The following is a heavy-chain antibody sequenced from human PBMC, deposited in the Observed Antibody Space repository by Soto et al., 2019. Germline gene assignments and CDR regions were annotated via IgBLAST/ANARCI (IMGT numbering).Heavy chain of an antibody. Sequence: EVQLVESGGGFVQPGGSLRLSCATSGFTFSSYWMHWIRQAPGKGLVWVSRIGTDGSNTNYADSVKGRFTISRDNARNTLYLQMDSLTADDTAVYYCARDPMVRGVLHLWGQGTLVTVSS. CDR3: ARDPMVRGVLHL. D-gene: IGHD3-10*01. CDR2: IGTDGSNT. CDR1: GFTFSSYW. V-gene: IGHV3-74*01. J-gene: IGHJ5*02.